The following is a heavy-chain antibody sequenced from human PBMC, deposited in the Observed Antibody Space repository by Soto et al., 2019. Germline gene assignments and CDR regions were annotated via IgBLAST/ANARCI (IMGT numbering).Heavy chain of an antibody. CDR2: IDPSDSYT. V-gene: IGHV5-10-1*01. CDR3: ARHRSNYYYGMDV. D-gene: IGHD4-17*01. J-gene: IGHJ6*02. Sequence: RGESLKISCKGSGYSFTSYWISWVRQMPGKGLEWMGRIDPSDSYTNYSPSFQGHVTTSADKSISAAYLQWSSLKASDTAMYYCARHRSNYYYGMDVWGQGTTVTVSS. CDR1: GYSFTSYW.